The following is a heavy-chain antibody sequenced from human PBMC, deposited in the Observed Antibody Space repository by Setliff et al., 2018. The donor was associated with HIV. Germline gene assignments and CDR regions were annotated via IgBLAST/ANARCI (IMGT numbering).Heavy chain of an antibody. CDR3: ARVAWYYSFWSGLGDAFDI. J-gene: IGHJ3*02. D-gene: IGHD3-3*01. CDR2: ISAYSGNT. CDR1: GYTFTSYG. Sequence: GPSVKVSCKASGYTFTSYGISWVRQAPGQGLEWMGWISAYSGNTNYAQKLQGRVTMTTDTSTSTAYMELRSLRSDDTAVYYCARVAWYYSFWSGLGDAFDIWGQGTMVTV. V-gene: IGHV1-18*01.